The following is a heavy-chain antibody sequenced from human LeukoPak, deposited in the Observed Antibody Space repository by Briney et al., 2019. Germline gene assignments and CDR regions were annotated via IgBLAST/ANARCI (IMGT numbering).Heavy chain of an antibody. CDR1: GYTFTNYG. J-gene: IGHJ4*02. CDR3: AREQEAATGTVYFAY. V-gene: IGHV1-18*04. Sequence: SVKVSCKASGYTFTNYGISWVRQAPGQGLEWMGWISTYNGNTNYAQKLQGRLTMTTDTAKSTAYMELRSPRSDDTAVYYCAREQEAATGTVYFAYWGQGTLVTVSA. D-gene: IGHD6-13*01. CDR2: ISTYNGNT.